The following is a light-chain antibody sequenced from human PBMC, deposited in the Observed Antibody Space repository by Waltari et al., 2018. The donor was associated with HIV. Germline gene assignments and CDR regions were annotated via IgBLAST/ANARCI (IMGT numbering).Light chain of an antibody. CDR1: RSNIGRNT. J-gene: IGLJ2*01. CDR3: AAWDDSLTGSHVI. V-gene: IGLV1-44*01. Sequence: QSVLSQPPSASGTPGQRVTISCSGSRSNIGRNTVHWYQQLPGTAPKRLIYSNSQRPSGVPDRFSGSKSGTSASLAISGLQSEDEAEYYCAAWDDSLTGSHVIFGGGTKLTVL. CDR2: SNS.